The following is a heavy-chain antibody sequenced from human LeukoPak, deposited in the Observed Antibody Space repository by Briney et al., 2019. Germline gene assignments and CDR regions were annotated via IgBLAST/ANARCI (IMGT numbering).Heavy chain of an antibody. CDR2: IYYSGSN. Sequence: PSETLSLTCTVSGGSISSYYWSWIRQPPGKGLEWIGYIYYSGSNNYNPSLKSRVTISVDTSKNQFSLKLSSVTAADTAVYYCAREFSDYDILTGDYRNNWFDPWGQGTQVTVSS. D-gene: IGHD3-9*01. J-gene: IGHJ5*02. V-gene: IGHV4-59*01. CDR3: AREFSDYDILTGDYRNNWFDP. CDR1: GGSISSYY.